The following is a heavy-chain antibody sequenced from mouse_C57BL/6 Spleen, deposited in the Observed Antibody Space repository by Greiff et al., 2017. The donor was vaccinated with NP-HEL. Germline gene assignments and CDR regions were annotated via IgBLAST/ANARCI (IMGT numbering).Heavy chain of an antibody. Sequence: VQLQQSGPELVKPGASVKISCKASGYAFSSSWMNWVKQRPGKGLEWIGRIYPADGDTNYNGKFKGKATLTADKSSSTAYMQLSSLTSEDSAVYFCGRGYDYAMDDWGKGTSVTVSS. CDR1: GYAFSSSW. D-gene: IGHD1-2*01. V-gene: IGHV1-82*01. J-gene: IGHJ4*01. CDR2: IYPADGDT. CDR3: GRGYDYAMDD.